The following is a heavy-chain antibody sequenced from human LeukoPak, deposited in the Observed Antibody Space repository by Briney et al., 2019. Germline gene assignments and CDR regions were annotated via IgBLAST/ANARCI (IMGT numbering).Heavy chain of an antibody. CDR2: ISGSGGST. D-gene: IGHD3-10*01. V-gene: IGHV3-23*01. CDR3: AQRGKGGSGSSFDY. CDR1: GFSFTTYS. J-gene: IGHJ4*02. Sequence: GGSLGLSCTASGFSFTTYSMNWVRQAPGKGLEWVSAISGSGGSTYYADSVKGRFTISRDNSKNTLYLQMNSLRAEDTAVYYCAQRGKGGSGSSFDYWGQGTLVTVSS.